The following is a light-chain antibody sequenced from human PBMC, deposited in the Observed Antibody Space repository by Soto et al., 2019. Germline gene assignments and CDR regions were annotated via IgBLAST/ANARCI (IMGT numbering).Light chain of an antibody. Sequence: QAVVSQEPSFSVSPGETVTLTCGLTSASVLTSYYPSWYQQTPGQAPRTLIYSTNIRSSGVPDRFSGSILGNKAALTITGAQADDESDYYCQSYDRSLSGTVLGGGTKLTVL. CDR1: SASVLTSYY. J-gene: IGLJ3*02. CDR3: QSYDRSLSGTV. V-gene: IGLV8-61*01. CDR2: STN.